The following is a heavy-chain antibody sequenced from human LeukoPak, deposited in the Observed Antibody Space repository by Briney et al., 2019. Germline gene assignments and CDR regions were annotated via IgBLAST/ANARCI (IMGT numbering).Heavy chain of an antibody. D-gene: IGHD3-22*01. CDR1: GGSVSDYY. J-gene: IGHJ4*02. CDR3: ARGGYYYDNND. Sequence: SETLSLTCAVSGGSVSDYYWTWIRQPAGKGLEWIGRTYTSGSINTNPSLKRRVTMSVDKSKNQFSLKIDSLTAADTAVYYCARGGYYYDNNDWGQGILVTVSS. CDR2: TYTSGSI. V-gene: IGHV4-4*07.